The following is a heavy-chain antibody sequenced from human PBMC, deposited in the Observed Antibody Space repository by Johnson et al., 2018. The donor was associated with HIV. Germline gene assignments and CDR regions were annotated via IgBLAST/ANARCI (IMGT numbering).Heavy chain of an antibody. D-gene: IGHD6-13*01. V-gene: IGHV3-7*05. CDR2: IKEEGSED. CDR3: ARDGVYSSPHDAFDI. Sequence: VQLVESGGGLVQPGGSLRLSCAASGFIFSNYWMSWVRQAPGRGLEWLANIKEEGSEDYYVDSLKGRFTISRDNARNSLYLQMDSLRPGDSAVYYCARDGVYSSPHDAFDIWGQGTMVTVST. J-gene: IGHJ3*02. CDR1: GFIFSNYW.